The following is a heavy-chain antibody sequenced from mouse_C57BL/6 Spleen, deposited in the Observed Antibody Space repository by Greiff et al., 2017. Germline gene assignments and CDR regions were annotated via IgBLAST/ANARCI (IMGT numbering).Heavy chain of an antibody. CDR3: AKHEGFYSNYGDAWFAY. J-gene: IGHJ3*01. CDR2: ICGGGST. Sequence: QVQLQQSGPGLVAPSQCLSITCTVSGFSLTSYGVDWVRQPPGKGLEWLGVICGGGSTNYYSALMSRLGISKDNSKSQVVLKMNRLQTADTARYYCAKHEGFYSNYGDAWFAYWGQGTLVTVSA. CDR1: GFSLTSYG. D-gene: IGHD2-5*01. V-gene: IGHV2-9*01.